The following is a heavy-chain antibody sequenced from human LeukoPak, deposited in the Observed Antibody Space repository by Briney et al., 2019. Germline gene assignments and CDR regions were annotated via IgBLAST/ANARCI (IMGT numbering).Heavy chain of an antibody. D-gene: IGHD1-26*01. CDR2: IYYSGST. CDR1: GFTFSDYY. V-gene: IGHV4-59*08. J-gene: IGHJ4*02. Sequence: PGGSLRLSCAASGFTFSDYYMSWIRQAPGKGLEWIGYIYYSGSTNYNPSLKSRVTISVDTSKNQFSLKLSSVTTADTAVYYCASGVGATPYWGQGTLVTVSS. CDR3: ASGVGATPY.